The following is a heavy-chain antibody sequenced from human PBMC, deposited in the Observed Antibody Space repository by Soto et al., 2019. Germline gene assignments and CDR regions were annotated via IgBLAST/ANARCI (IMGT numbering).Heavy chain of an antibody. CDR2: ISAYNGNK. Sequence: QVQLVQSGAEVKKPGASVKVSCKASGYTFTSYGISWVRQAPGQGLEWMGWISAYNGNKNYAQKVQGRGTMTTDTSTSTAHMELRSLRSDDTAVYYCARVGPILRLDCSGGSCYSADFDYWGQGTLVTVSS. D-gene: IGHD2-15*01. CDR3: ARVGPILRLDCSGGSCYSADFDY. V-gene: IGHV1-18*01. CDR1: GYTFTSYG. J-gene: IGHJ4*02.